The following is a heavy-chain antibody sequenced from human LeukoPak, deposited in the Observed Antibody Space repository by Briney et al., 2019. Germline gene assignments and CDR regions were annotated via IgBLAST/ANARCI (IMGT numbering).Heavy chain of an antibody. CDR1: GGTFSSYA. Sequence: ASVKVSCKASGGTFSSYAISWVRQAPGQGLEWMGGIIPIFGTANYAQKFQGRVTITADESTSTAYMELSSLRSEDMAVYYCARFITIFGGDYMDVWGKGTTVTVSS. CDR3: ARFITIFGGDYMDV. J-gene: IGHJ6*03. CDR2: IIPIFGTA. V-gene: IGHV1-69*13. D-gene: IGHD3-3*01.